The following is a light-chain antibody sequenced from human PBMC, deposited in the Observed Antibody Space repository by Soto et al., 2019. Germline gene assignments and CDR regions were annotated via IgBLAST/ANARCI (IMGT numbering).Light chain of an antibody. J-gene: IGKJ1*01. Sequence: DIKMTQSPSTLSGSVGDRVTITCRASQTISSWLAWYQQKPGKAPKLLIYKASTLKSGVPSRFSGSGSGTEFTLTISSLQPDDFATYYCQQYNSYSPWTFGQGTKVDI. CDR1: QTISSW. V-gene: IGKV1-5*03. CDR2: KAS. CDR3: QQYNSYSPWT.